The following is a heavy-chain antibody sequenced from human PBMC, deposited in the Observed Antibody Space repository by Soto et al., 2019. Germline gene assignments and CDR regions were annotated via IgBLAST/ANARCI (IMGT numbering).Heavy chain of an antibody. CDR3: ARFYYTWTGLDY. CDR1: GYPFSDNQ. Sequence: ASVKVSCKASGYPFSDNQIHWLRRAPGQGLEWMGRINPKSDDTNYAQKFQGRVTVSVDTSKNLLSLRLTSVTAADTAVYYCARFYYTWTGLDYWGQGTLVTVSS. CDR2: INPKSDDT. J-gene: IGHJ4*02. V-gene: IGHV1-2*02. D-gene: IGHD3-3*01.